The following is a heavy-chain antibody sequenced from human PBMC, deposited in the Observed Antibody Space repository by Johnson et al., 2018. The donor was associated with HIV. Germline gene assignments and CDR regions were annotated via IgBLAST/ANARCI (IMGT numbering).Heavy chain of an antibody. J-gene: IGHJ3*02. V-gene: IGHV3-30*03. CDR1: GFTFSNYG. CDR2: ISYDGSNE. D-gene: IGHD3-10*01. Sequence: QVQLVESGGGVVQPGRSLRLSCAASGFTFSNYGMHWVRQAPGKGLEWVALISYDGSNEYYGDSVKGRFSISRDNSKKKLYLQMNSLRAEDTAVYYCARAGRGYGFDIWGQGTMVTVSS. CDR3: ARAGRGYGFDI.